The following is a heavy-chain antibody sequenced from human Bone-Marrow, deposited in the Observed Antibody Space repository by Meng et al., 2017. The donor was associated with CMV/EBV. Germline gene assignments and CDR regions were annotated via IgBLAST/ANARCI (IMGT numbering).Heavy chain of an antibody. D-gene: IGHD3/OR15-3a*01. J-gene: IGHJ4*02. V-gene: IGHV4-61*01. Sequence: SETLSLTCTVSGGSVSSAYDYWSWIRQPPGKGLEWIGYIYYSGSTNYNPSLKSRVTMSVDTSKNQFSLKLASVTAADTAIYYCARDVRGRTVDSWGQGTLVTVHS. CDR2: IYYSGST. CDR3: ARDVRGRTVDS. CDR1: GGSVSSAYDY.